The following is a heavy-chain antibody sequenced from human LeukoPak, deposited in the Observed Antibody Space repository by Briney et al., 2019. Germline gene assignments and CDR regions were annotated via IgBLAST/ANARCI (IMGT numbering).Heavy chain of an antibody. CDR1: GGSISSYY. Sequence: SETLSLTCTVSGGSISSYYWSWIRQPPGKGLEWIGYIYYSGSTNYNPSLKSRLTISVDTSKNQFSLNLSSVTAADTAVYYCARRPFSGSWGQGTLVTVSS. D-gene: IGHD1-26*01. V-gene: IGHV4-59*12. CDR2: IYYSGST. CDR3: ARRPFSGS. J-gene: IGHJ4*02.